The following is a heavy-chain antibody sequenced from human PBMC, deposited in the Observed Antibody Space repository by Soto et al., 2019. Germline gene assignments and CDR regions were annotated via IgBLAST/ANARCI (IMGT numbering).Heavy chain of an antibody. CDR3: AHKDPEAWPLDY. V-gene: IGHV2-5*02. D-gene: IGHD2-15*01. Sequence: QITLKESGPTLVRPTQTLTLTCAFSGFSLSTSGVGVGWIRQPPGKALEWLAVIYWDDSKHYSPSLRSRLTITKDTSKNQVVLTMTNMDPMDNGTYYCAHKDPEAWPLDYWGQGTLVTVSS. CDR1: GFSLSTSGVG. J-gene: IGHJ4*02. CDR2: IYWDDSK.